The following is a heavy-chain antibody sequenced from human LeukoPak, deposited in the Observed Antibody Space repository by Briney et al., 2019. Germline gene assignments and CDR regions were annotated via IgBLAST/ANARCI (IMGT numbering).Heavy chain of an antibody. CDR1: GFTMSSYW. V-gene: IGHV3-7*01. CDR3: ARSRSGAY. J-gene: IGHJ4*02. CDR2: IKQDGSEK. D-gene: IGHD3-10*01. Sequence: QSGGSLRLSCAASGFTMSSYWMSWVRQAPGKGLEWVANIKQDGSEKYYVDSVKGRFTISRDNAKNSLRLQMNSLRAEDTAVYYCARSRSGAYWGQGTLVTVSS.